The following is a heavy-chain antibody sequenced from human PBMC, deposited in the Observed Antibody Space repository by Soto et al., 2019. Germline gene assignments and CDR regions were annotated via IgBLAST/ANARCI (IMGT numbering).Heavy chain of an antibody. D-gene: IGHD5-12*01. CDR1: GFTFSSYS. CDR2: ISSSSSYI. V-gene: IGHV3-21*01. CDR3: ASYSGYDPVSWAADT. J-gene: IGHJ5*02. Sequence: GGSLRLSCAASGFTFSSYSMNWVRQAPGKGLEWVSSISSSSSYIYYADSVKGRFTISRDNAKNSLYLQMNSLRAEDTAVYYCASYSGYDPVSWAADTWGQGTLVTVSS.